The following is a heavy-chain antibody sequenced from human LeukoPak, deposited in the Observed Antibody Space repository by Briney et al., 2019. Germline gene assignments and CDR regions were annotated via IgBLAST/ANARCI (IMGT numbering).Heavy chain of an antibody. CDR3: VSVGSSGWYLGSP. CDR2: IYYSGST. Sequence: SETLSLTCTVSGGSISSYYWSWIRQPPGKGLEWIGYIYYSGSTNYNPSLKSRATISVDTSKNQFSLKLNSVTAADTAVYYCVSVGSSGWYLGSPWGQGTLVTVSS. CDR1: GGSISSYY. D-gene: IGHD6-19*01. J-gene: IGHJ5*02. V-gene: IGHV4-59*08.